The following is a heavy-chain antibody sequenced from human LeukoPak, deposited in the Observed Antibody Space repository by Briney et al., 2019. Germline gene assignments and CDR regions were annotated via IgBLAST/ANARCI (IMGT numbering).Heavy chain of an antibody. CDR1: GFTFSSYS. J-gene: IGHJ4*02. CDR2: ISSSSSYI. Sequence: PGGSLRLSCAASGFTFSSYSMNWVRQAPGKGLEWVSSISSSSSYIYYADSVKGRFTISRDNAKNSLYLQMNSLRAEDTAVYYCARDDYYDSSGYPKNFHYWGQGTLVTVSS. V-gene: IGHV3-21*01. D-gene: IGHD3-22*01. CDR3: ARDDYYDSSGYPKNFHY.